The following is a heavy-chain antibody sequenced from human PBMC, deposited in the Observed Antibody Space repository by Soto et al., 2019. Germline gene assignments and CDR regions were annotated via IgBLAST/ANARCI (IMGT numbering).Heavy chain of an antibody. CDR2: ISYDGSNK. J-gene: IGHJ6*02. CDR1: GFTFSSYA. V-gene: IGHV3-30-3*01. D-gene: IGHD3-3*01. CDR3: AKAKPDYDFWSGYYGWYYYGMDV. Sequence: GGSLRLSCAASGFTFSSYAMHWVRQAPGKGLEWVAVISYDGSNKYYADSVKGRFTISRDNSKNTLYLQMNSLRAEDTAVYYCAKAKPDYDFWSGYYGWYYYGMDVWGQGTTVTV.